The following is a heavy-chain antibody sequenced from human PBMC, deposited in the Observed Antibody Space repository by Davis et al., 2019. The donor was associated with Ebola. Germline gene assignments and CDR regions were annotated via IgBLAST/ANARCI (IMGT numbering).Heavy chain of an antibody. J-gene: IGHJ4*02. CDR1: GFTVSTYY. D-gene: IGHD6-19*01. CDR2: ISGSGGST. V-gene: IGHV3-48*02. CDR3: VRDRYSSGWYGSIYYYSDY. Sequence: GESLKISCEASGFTVSTYYMNWVRQAPGKGLEWVSAISGSGGSTYYADSVKGRFTISRDNAKKSLYLQMNSLRDEDTALYYCVRDRYSSGWYGSIYYYSDYWGQGTLVTVSS.